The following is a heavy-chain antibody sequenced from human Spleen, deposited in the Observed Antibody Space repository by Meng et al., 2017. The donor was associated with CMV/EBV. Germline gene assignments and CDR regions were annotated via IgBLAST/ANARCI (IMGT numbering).Heavy chain of an antibody. D-gene: IGHD5-24*01. Sequence: LRLYWADSGFTFSSYAMHWVRQAPGKGLEWVAVISYDGSNKYYADSVKGRFTISRDNSKNTLSLQMNSLRAEDTAVYYCASLDGYFDYWGQGTLVTVSS. V-gene: IGHV3-30*04. J-gene: IGHJ4*02. CDR1: GFTFSSYA. CDR3: ASLDGYFDY. CDR2: ISYDGSNK.